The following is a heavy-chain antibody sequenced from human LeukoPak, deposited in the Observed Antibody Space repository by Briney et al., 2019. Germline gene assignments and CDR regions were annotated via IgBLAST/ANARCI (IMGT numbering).Heavy chain of an antibody. CDR3: ARDPSLWFGGLLPRSNWFDP. D-gene: IGHD3-10*01. J-gene: IGHJ5*02. Sequence: ASVKVSCTASGYTFTSYGISWVRQAPGQGLEWMGWISAYNGNTNYAQKLQGRVTMTTDTSTSTAYMELRSLRSDDTAVYYCARDPSLWFGGLLPRSNWFDPWGQGTLVIVSS. CDR2: ISAYNGNT. CDR1: GYTFTSYG. V-gene: IGHV1-18*01.